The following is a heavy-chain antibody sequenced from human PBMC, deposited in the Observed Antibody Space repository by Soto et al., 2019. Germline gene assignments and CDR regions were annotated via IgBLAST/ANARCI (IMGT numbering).Heavy chain of an antibody. V-gene: IGHV4-39*01. D-gene: IGHD2-8*01. CDR3: ARNGVYVYEYFQH. Sequence: SETLSLTCTVSGGSISSSSYYWGWIRQPPGKGLEWIGSIYYSGSTYYNPSLKSRVTISVDTSKNQFSLKLSSVTAADTAVYYCARNGVYVYEYFQHWGQGTLVTVSS. J-gene: IGHJ1*01. CDR1: GGSISSSSYY. CDR2: IYYSGST.